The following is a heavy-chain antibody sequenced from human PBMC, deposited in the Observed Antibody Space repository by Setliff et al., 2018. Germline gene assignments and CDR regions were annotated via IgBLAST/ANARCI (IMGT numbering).Heavy chain of an antibody. Sequence: GGSPRLSCAASGFTFSSYWMSWVRQAPGKGLEWVANIKQDGSEKYYVDSVKGRFTISRDNAKNSLYLQMNSLRAEDTAVYYCARDHAYGSRFYYYYYGMDVWGQGTTVTVSS. J-gene: IGHJ6*02. D-gene: IGHD3-10*01. CDR2: IKQDGSEK. V-gene: IGHV3-7*01. CDR1: GFTFSSYW. CDR3: ARDHAYGSRFYYYYYGMDV.